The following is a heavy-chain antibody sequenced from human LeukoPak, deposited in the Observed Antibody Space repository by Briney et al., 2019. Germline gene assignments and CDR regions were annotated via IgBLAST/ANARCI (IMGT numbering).Heavy chain of an antibody. Sequence: GGSLRLSCAASGFTFSSYAMHWVRQAPGKGLEWVAVISYDGSNKYYADSVKGRFTISRDNSKNTLYLQMNSLRAEDTAVYYCASSIIFDYWGQGTLVTVSS. J-gene: IGHJ4*02. CDR3: ASSIIFDY. CDR1: GFTFSSYA. CDR2: ISYDGSNK. V-gene: IGHV3-30-3*01.